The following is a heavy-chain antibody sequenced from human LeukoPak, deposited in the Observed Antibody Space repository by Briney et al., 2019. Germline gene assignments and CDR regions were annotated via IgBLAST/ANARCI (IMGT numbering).Heavy chain of an antibody. Sequence: GRSLRLSCAASGFPFSSYAMHWVRRAPGKGLEWVAVISYDGSNKYYADSVKGRFTISRGNSKNTLYLQMNSLRAEDTAVYYCARAGNSGYESYGMDVWGQGTTVTVSS. D-gene: IGHD5-12*01. J-gene: IGHJ6*02. V-gene: IGHV3-30-3*01. CDR3: ARAGNSGYESYGMDV. CDR2: ISYDGSNK. CDR1: GFPFSSYA.